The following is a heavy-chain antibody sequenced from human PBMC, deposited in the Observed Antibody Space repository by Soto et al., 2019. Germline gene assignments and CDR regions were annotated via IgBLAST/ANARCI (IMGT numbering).Heavy chain of an antibody. D-gene: IGHD2-15*01. CDR3: ARHYDCSGGGCANYYYGMDV. Sequence: GESLKISCKGSGYSFTSYWIGWVRQMPGKGLEWMGIIYPGDSDTRYSPSFQGQVTISADKSISTAYLQWDSLKASDTAMYYCARHYDCSGGGCANYYYGMDVWGQGTTVTV. CDR1: GYSFTSYW. J-gene: IGHJ6*02. CDR2: IYPGDSDT. V-gene: IGHV5-51*01.